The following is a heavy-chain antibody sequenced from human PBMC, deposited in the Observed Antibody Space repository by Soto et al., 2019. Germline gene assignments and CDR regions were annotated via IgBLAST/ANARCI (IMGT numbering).Heavy chain of an antibody. V-gene: IGHV3-30-3*01. D-gene: IGHD4-4*01. J-gene: IGHJ6*02. Sequence: QVQLVESGGGVVHPERSLRLSCSASEFTFSSYAMHLVRQAPGKGLEWVAGISYDGGHKFYGDSVRGRFTISRDSSKTTVFLQMNSLRPEDTAAYYCARVKTDYSNPRGPFFFYGMDVWGQGTTVTVSS. CDR2: ISYDGGHK. CDR1: EFTFSSYA. CDR3: ARVKTDYSNPRGPFFFYGMDV.